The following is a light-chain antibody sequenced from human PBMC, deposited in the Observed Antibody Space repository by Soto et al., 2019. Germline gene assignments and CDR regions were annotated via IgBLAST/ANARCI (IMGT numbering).Light chain of an antibody. Sequence: DFLMTQSPSTLSASVGDRVTITCRASQSISDRLAWYQQKPGNAPKLLIYKASSLQSGVPSRFSGSGSGREFTLTIISLQPDDFEMYDCQQYNSYRWTFGQGTKVEIK. J-gene: IGKJ1*01. CDR2: KAS. V-gene: IGKV1-5*03. CDR1: QSISDR. CDR3: QQYNSYRWT.